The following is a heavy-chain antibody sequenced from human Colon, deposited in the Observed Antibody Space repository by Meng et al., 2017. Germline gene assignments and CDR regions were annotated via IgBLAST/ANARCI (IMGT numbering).Heavy chain of an antibody. D-gene: IGHD4-23*01. J-gene: IGHJ4*02. CDR3: ARHGGYYQDF. V-gene: IGHV4-4*02. Sequence: QGLGPGLVKLSGTLSLACFVLGSSVSVNSYWGWVRQPPGRGLEWIGQIDHRGSAYYRPSLNSRVTMSLDKSRNQFSLRLTSVTAADTAVYYCARHGGYYQDFWGQGTLVTVSS. CDR2: IDHRGSA. CDR1: GSSVSVNSY.